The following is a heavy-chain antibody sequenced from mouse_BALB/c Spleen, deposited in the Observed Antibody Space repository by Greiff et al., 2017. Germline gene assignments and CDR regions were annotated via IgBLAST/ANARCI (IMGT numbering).Heavy chain of an antibody. V-gene: IGHV1S81*02. D-gene: IGHD3-3*01. CDR2: INPSNGGT. Sequence: VQLQESGAELVKPGASVKLSCKASGYTFTSYYMYWVKQRPGQGLEWIGEINPSNGGTNFNEKFKSKATLTVDKSSSTAYMQLSSLTSEDSAVYYCTRNGTPFDYWGQGTTLTVSS. J-gene: IGHJ2*01. CDR3: TRNGTPFDY. CDR1: GYTFTSYY.